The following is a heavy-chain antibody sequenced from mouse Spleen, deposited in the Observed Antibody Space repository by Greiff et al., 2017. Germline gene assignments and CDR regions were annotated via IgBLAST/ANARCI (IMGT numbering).Heavy chain of an antibody. CDR2: IDPSDSYT. CDR1: GYTFTSYW. D-gene: IGHD1-1*01. V-gene: IGHV1-59*01. J-gene: IGHJ1*03. Sequence: QVQLKQPGAELVRPGTSVKLSCKASGYTFTSYWMHWVKQRPGQGLEWIGVIDPSDSYTNYNQKFKGKATLTVDTSSSTAYMQLSSLTSEDSAVYYCARQPVVRYFDVWGTGTTVTVSS. CDR3: ARQPVVRYFDV.